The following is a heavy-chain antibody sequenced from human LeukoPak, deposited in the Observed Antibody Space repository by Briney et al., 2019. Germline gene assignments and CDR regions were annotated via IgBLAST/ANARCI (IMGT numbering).Heavy chain of an antibody. J-gene: IGHJ6*02. CDR3: ARDPFGDFWSGPPYGMDV. CDR1: GYTFTSYG. Sequence: ASVKVSCKASGYTFTSYGISWVGQAPGQGLEWMGWISAYNGNTNYAQKLQGRVTMTTDTSTSTAYMELRSLRSDDTAVYYCARDPFGDFWSGPPYGMDVWGQGTTVTVSS. D-gene: IGHD3-3*01. CDR2: ISAYNGNT. V-gene: IGHV1-18*01.